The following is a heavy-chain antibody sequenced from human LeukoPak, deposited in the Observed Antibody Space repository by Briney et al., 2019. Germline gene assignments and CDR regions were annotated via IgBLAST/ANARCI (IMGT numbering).Heavy chain of an antibody. J-gene: IGHJ4*02. CDR2: ISSSGSTI. Sequence: GGSLRLSCAASGFTFSSYEMNWVRQAPGKGLEWVSYISSSGSTIYYADSVKGRFTISRDNAKNSLYLQMNSLRAEDTAVYYCARDFTMVRGVIGYWGQGTLVTVSS. CDR1: GFTFSSYE. D-gene: IGHD3-10*01. CDR3: ARDFTMVRGVIGY. V-gene: IGHV3-48*03.